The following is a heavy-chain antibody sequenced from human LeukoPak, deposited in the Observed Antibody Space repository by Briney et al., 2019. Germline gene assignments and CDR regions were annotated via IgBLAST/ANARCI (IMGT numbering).Heavy chain of an antibody. CDR3: ARDSLVDTAMGYFDY. D-gene: IGHD5-18*01. J-gene: IGHJ4*02. V-gene: IGHV3-7*01. Sequence: GGSLRLSCAASGFTFSSYEMNWVRQAPGKGLEWVANIKQDGSEKYYVDSVKGRFTISRDNAKNSLYLQMNSLRAEDTAVYYCARDSLVDTAMGYFDYWGQGTLVTVSS. CDR1: GFTFSSYE. CDR2: IKQDGSEK.